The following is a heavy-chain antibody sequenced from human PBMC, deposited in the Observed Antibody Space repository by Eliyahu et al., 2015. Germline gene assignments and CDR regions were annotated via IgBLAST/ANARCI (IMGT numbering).Heavy chain of an antibody. D-gene: IGHD3-10*01. CDR3: ARPARGSGXHYMAWFDP. Sequence: QVQLQQWGAGLLKPSETLSLTCAVYGASFSXSYWSWIRQSPGGGLXWXGEVNHRGRXXYNPSLKSRVTISVDTSKXQFYLNLTSVTAADTAVYYCARPARGSGXHYMAWFDPWGQGTRVTVSS. V-gene: IGHV4-34*01. CDR2: VNHRGRX. CDR1: GASFSXSY. J-gene: IGHJ5*02.